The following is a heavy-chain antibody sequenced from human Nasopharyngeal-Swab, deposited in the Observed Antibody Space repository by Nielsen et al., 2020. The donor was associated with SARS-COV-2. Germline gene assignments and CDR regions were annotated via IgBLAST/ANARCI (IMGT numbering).Heavy chain of an antibody. V-gene: IGHV4-59*13. CDR1: GFTFSSYS. CDR2: IYYSGST. D-gene: IGHD5-18*01. CDR3: ARTQLWGAFDI. J-gene: IGHJ3*02. Sequence: GSLRLSCAASGFTFSSYSMNWIRQPPGKGLEWIGYIYYSGSTNYNPSLKSRVTISVDTSKNQFSLKLSSVTAADTAVYYCARTQLWGAFDIWGQGTMVTVSS.